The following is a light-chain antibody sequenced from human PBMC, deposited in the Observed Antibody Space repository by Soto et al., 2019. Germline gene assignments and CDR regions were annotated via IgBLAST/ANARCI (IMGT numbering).Light chain of an antibody. V-gene: IGKV1-39*01. Sequence: DIQMTQSPSSLSASVRDRVTITCRASQSINSYLNWYQQKPGKAPELLIYAASSLQSGVSSRFSGSGAGTDFTLTISSLQPEDFASYYCQQYSSHSTFGQGTKVDIK. CDR3: QQYSSHST. J-gene: IGKJ1*01. CDR2: AAS. CDR1: QSINSY.